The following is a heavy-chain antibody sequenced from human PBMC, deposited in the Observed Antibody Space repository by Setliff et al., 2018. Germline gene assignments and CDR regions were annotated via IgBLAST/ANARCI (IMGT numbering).Heavy chain of an antibody. V-gene: IGHV1-18*01. CDR1: GYTFTSYG. CDR3: ARGGNPPYDAFDI. Sequence: ASVKVSCKASGYTFTSYGISWVRQAPGQGLEWMGWISAYNGNTNYAQKFQGRVTITTDESTRTAYMELSSLRSEDTAVYYCARGGNPPYDAFDIWGQGTMVTVSS. J-gene: IGHJ3*02. CDR2: ISAYNGNT. D-gene: IGHD2-15*01.